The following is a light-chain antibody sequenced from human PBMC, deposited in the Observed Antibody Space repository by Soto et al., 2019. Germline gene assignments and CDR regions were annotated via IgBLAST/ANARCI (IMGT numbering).Light chain of an antibody. CDR1: QSLSSSY. Sequence: EIVLTQSPGTLSLSPGEGATLSCRASQSLSSSYLAWYQHKPGQAPRLLIYATSSRATGIPDRFSGSGSGTDFTLTISRLEPEDFAVYYCQQYGSSPNTLGQGTKLEIK. V-gene: IGKV3-20*01. CDR2: ATS. J-gene: IGKJ2*01. CDR3: QQYGSSPNT.